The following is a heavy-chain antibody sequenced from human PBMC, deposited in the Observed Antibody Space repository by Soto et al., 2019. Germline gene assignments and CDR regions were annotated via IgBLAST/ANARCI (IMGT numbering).Heavy chain of an antibody. CDR3: ARDCSGGSCYSVRRFDP. J-gene: IGHJ5*02. D-gene: IGHD2-15*01. CDR1: GGTFSSYT. CDR2: IIPILGIA. V-gene: IGHV1-69*04. Sequence: ASVKVSCKASGGTFSSYTISWVRQAPGQGLEWMGRIIPILGIANYAQKFQGRVTITADKSTSTAYMELSSLRSEDTAVYYCARDCSGGSCYSVRRFDPWGQGTLVTVSS.